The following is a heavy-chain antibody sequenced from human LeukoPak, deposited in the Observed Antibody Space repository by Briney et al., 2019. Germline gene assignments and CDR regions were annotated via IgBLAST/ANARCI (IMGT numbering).Heavy chain of an antibody. J-gene: IGHJ6*03. CDR3: AILAARGVLGWRALYYYYMDV. Sequence: SETLSLTCTVSGGSISSSNYYWGWIRQPPGKGLEWIGSIYYSGSTFYNPSLKSRITISVDTSKNQFSLRLKSVTAADTAVYYCAILAARGVLGWRALYYYYMDVWGKGTTVTVSS. CDR1: GGSISSSNYY. CDR2: IYYSGST. V-gene: IGHV4-39*01. D-gene: IGHD6-6*01.